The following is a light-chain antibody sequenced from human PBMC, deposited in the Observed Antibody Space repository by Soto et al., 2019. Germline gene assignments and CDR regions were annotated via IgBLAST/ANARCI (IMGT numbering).Light chain of an antibody. CDR3: QQYNNWPPWT. CDR1: QSVSSN. J-gene: IGKJ3*01. V-gene: IGKV3-15*01. Sequence: EIVMTQSPATLSVSPGERATLSCRASQSVSSNLAWYQQKPGQAPRLLIYGASTRATGIPARFSDSRSGTEFTLTIRSMESEDFAVYYWQQYNNWPPWTFGPGTKVDIK. CDR2: GAS.